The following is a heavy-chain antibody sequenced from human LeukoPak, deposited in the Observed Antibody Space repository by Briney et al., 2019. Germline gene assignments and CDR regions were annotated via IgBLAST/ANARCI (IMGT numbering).Heavy chain of an antibody. D-gene: IGHD3-22*01. J-gene: IGHJ4*02. CDR1: GFTFADYT. CDR3: AKSYYDSSGYRGDFDS. CDR2: ISWDGGST. V-gene: IGHV3-43*01. Sequence: GGSLRLSCAASGFTFADYTMHWVRQAPGKGLEWVSLISWDGGSTYYADSVKGRFTISRDNSKNTLYLQMNSLRAEDTAVYYCAKSYYDSSGYRGDFDSWGQGTQVTVSS.